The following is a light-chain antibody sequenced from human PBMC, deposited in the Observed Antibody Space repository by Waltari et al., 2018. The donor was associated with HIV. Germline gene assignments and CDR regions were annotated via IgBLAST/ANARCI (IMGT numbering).Light chain of an antibody. Sequence: QSVLTQPPSVSGAPGQRVTISCPGSSSNNGAGYDVPRYQQLPGTAPKLRSYGNSNRPSGVPDRFSGSKSGTSASLAITGLQAEDEADYYCQSYDSSLSGYVFGTGTKVTVL. CDR2: GNS. CDR1: SSNNGAGYD. V-gene: IGLV1-40*01. CDR3: QSYDSSLSGYV. J-gene: IGLJ1*01.